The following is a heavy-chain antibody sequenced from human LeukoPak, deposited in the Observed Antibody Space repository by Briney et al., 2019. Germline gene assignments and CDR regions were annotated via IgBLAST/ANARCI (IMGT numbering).Heavy chain of an antibody. CDR2: IYSGGST. CDR3: ARDMVGATSRYYGMDV. D-gene: IGHD1-26*01. V-gene: IGHV3-53*05. CDR1: GFTVSSNY. J-gene: IGHJ6*02. Sequence: GGSLRLSCAASGFTVSSNYMSWVRQAPGKGLEWVSVIYSGGSTYYANSVKGRFTISRDNSKNTLYLQMGSLRAEDMAVYYCARDMVGATSRYYGMDVWGQGTTVTVSS.